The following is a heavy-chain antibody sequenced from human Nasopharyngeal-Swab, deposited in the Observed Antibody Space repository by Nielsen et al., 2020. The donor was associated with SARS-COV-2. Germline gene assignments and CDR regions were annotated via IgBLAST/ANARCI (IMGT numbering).Heavy chain of an antibody. CDR3: AHRTYYYDSSGYYYVWDFDY. J-gene: IGHJ4*02. Sequence: WIRHPTLKALDFLSLIDWDDDKYYSTSLKTRLTISKDTSKNQVVLTMTNMDPVDTATYYCAHRTYYYDSSGYYYVWDFDYWGQGTLVTVSS. CDR2: IDWDDDK. D-gene: IGHD3-22*01. V-gene: IGHV2-70*12.